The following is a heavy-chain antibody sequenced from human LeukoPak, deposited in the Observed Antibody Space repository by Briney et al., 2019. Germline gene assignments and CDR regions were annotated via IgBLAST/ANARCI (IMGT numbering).Heavy chain of an antibody. CDR3: AKDNPVLDY. J-gene: IGHJ4*02. V-gene: IGHV3-30*02. CDR1: GFPFSSHG. CDR2: IQYDEGNK. Sequence: PGGSLRLSCVASGFPFSSHGMHWVRQAPDKGLEWVSFIQYDEGNKFYAASVRDRFTISRDISKNTLYLQMNSLRAEDTAVYFCAKDNPVLDYWGQGTLVTVSS. D-gene: IGHD3-10*02.